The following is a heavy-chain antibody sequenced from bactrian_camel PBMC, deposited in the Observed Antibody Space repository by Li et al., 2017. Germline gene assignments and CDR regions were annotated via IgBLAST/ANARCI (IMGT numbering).Heavy chain of an antibody. CDR1: GHNSNGYC. D-gene: IGHD1*01. CDR2: ITSDGTS. J-gene: IGHJ4*01. V-gene: IGHV3S53*01. CDR3: AAGPQFTPIRAGTCLAWEY. Sequence: QVQLVESGGDSVQVGGSLRLSCVASGHNSNGYCMGWFRQAPGKEREGVASITSDGTSTYAESVKGRFTISKDYDKNTVLLQMNSLKPEDNTMYYCAAGPQFTPIRAGTCLAWEYWGQGTQVTVS.